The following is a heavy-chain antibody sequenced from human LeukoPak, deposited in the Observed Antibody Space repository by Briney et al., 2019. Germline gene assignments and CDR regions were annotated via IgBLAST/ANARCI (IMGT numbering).Heavy chain of an antibody. J-gene: IGHJ5*02. CDR3: ARDSLVHPNRWFDP. V-gene: IGHV4-4*07. D-gene: IGHD6-13*01. CDR2: IYTSGST. CDR1: GGSISSDY. Sequence: SETLSLTCTVSGGSISSDYWSWIRQPDGKGLEWIGRIYTSGSTNYNPSLKSRVSMSADTSTNQFSLKLSSVTAADTAVYYCARDSLVHPNRWFDPWAREPWSSSPQ.